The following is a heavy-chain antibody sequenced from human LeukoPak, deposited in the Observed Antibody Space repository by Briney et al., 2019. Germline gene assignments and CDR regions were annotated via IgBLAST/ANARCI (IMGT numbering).Heavy chain of an antibody. CDR3: ARDAWNGNSPLDY. CDR1: GGSISSYY. Sequence: PSETLSLTCTVSGGSISSYYWSWIRQSPGKGLGLIGYIDYSGSAYYNPSFKSRVTISVDTAKSQFSLDLRSVTAADTAVYYCARDAWNGNSPLDYWGQGTLVTVSS. V-gene: IGHV4-59*12. J-gene: IGHJ4*02. D-gene: IGHD3-3*01. CDR2: IDYSGSA.